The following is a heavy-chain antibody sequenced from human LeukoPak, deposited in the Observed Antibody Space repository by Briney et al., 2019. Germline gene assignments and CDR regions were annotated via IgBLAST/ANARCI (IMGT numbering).Heavy chain of an antibody. CDR1: GYSFPSYW. CDR2: TYPGDSDT. D-gene: IGHD4-17*01. V-gene: IGHV5-51*01. CDR3: VRQTTVTAPPNQ. Sequence: GESLKISCKGSGYSFPSYWIGWVRQMPEKGLEWLGITYPGDSDTKYNPSLQGHVTISADMSLSTAYLQWSSLKASDSALYYCVRQTTVTAPPNQWGQGTLVTVTS. J-gene: IGHJ4*02.